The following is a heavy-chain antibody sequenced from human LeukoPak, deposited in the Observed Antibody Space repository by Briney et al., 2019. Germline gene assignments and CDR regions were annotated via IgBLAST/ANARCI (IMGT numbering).Heavy chain of an antibody. Sequence: PSETLSLTCTVSGGSVSSGSYYWSWIRQPPGKGLEWIGYIYYSGSTNYNPSLKSRVTISVDTSKNQFSLKLSSVTAADTAVYYCARGTYYDFWSGYYIGMNYFDYWGRGTLVTVSS. J-gene: IGHJ4*02. CDR1: GGSVSSGSYY. D-gene: IGHD3-3*01. CDR2: IYYSGST. V-gene: IGHV4-61*01. CDR3: ARGTYYDFWSGYYIGMNYFDY.